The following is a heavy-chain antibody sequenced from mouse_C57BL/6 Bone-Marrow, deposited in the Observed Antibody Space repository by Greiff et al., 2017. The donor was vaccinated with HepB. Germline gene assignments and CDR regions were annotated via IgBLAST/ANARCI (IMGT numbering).Heavy chain of an antibody. CDR3: ARSTATVVPFDY. V-gene: IGHV1-76*01. Sequence: VQGVESGAELVRPGASVKLSCKASGYTFTDYYINWVKQRPGQGLEWIARIYPGSGNTYYNEKFKGKATLTAEKSSSTAYMQLSSLTSEDSAVYFCARSTATVVPFDYWGQGTTLTVSS. D-gene: IGHD1-1*01. J-gene: IGHJ2*01. CDR2: IYPGSGNT. CDR1: GYTFTDYY.